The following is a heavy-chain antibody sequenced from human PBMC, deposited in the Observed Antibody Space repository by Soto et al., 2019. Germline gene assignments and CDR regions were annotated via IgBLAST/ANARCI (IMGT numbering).Heavy chain of an antibody. D-gene: IGHD3-3*01. CDR1: GGSISSGDYY. CDR2: IYYSGST. Sequence: PSETLSLTCTVSGGSISSGDYYWSWIRQPPGKGLEWIGYIYYSGSTYYNPSLKSRVTISVDTSKNQFSLKLSSVTAADTAVYYCARDRGRDYWGGYEASYNYGTDVWGQGSTVTVSS. CDR3: ARDRGRDYWGGYEASYNYGTDV. J-gene: IGHJ6*02. V-gene: IGHV4-30-4*01.